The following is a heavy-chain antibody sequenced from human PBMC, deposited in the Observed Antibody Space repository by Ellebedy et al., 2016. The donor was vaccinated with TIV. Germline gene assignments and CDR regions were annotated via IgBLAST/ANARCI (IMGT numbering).Heavy chain of an antibody. D-gene: IGHD2-2*01. CDR2: MNPNSGNT. Sequence: ASVKVSXXASGYTFTSYDINWVRQATGQGLEWMGWMNPNSGNTGYAQKFQGRVTMTRDTSISTAYMELSRLRSDDTAVYYCARDLEGYCSSTSCYGNWFDPWGQGTLVTVSS. CDR1: GYTFTSYD. CDR3: ARDLEGYCSSTSCYGNWFDP. V-gene: IGHV1-8*01. J-gene: IGHJ5*02.